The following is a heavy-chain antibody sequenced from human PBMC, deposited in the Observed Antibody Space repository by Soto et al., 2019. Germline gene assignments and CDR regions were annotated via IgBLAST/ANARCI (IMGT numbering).Heavy chain of an antibody. J-gene: IGHJ4*02. CDR2: ISYDGSNK. V-gene: IGHV3-30*18. Sequence: GGSLRLSCAASGFTFSSYGMHWVRQAPGKGLEWVAVISYDGSNKYYADSVKGRFTISRDNSKNTLFLQMNSLRAEDTAVYYCAKAVVGATKSPPDLIDYWGQGTLVTVSS. CDR1: GFTFSSYG. D-gene: IGHD1-26*01. CDR3: AKAVVGATKSPPDLIDY.